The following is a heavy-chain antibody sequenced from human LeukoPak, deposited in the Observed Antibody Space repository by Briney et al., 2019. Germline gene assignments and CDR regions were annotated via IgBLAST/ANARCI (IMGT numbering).Heavy chain of an antibody. D-gene: IGHD3-22*01. CDR1: GYTFTSYY. V-gene: IGHV1-24*01. CDR3: ATIDGHYDSSGY. J-gene: IGHJ4*02. Sequence: ASVKVSCKASGYTFTSYYMHWVRQAPGQGLEWMGGFDPEDGKTIYAPKFQGRVTMTEGTSTDTAYMELSSLRSEDTAVYYCATIDGHYDSSGYWGQGPLVIVSS. CDR2: FDPEDGKT.